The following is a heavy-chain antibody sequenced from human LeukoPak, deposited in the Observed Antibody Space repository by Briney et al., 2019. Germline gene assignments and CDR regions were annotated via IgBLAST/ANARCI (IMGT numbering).Heavy chain of an antibody. V-gene: IGHV1-46*01. Sequence: GASVKVSCKASGYTFTSYYMHWVRQAPGQGLEWMGIINPSGGSTSYAQKFQGRVTMTRDTSISTAYMELSRLRSDDTAVYYCARRSYYDRFDYWGQGTLVTVSS. J-gene: IGHJ4*02. D-gene: IGHD3-22*01. CDR1: GYTFTSYY. CDR3: ARRSYYDRFDY. CDR2: INPSGGST.